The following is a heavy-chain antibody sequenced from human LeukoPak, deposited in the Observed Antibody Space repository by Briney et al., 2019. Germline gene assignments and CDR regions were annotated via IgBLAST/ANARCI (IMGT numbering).Heavy chain of an antibody. D-gene: IGHD4-23*01. Sequence: GESLKISFKGSGYSFTSYWVGWVRQMPGKGLEWMGIIYPGDSDTRYSPSFRGQVTISADKSSSTAYLQWSSLKASDTAMYYCARAYVGTIDYWGQGTLVTVSS. CDR2: IYPGDSDT. V-gene: IGHV5-51*01. CDR3: ARAYVGTIDY. CDR1: GYSFTSYW. J-gene: IGHJ4*02.